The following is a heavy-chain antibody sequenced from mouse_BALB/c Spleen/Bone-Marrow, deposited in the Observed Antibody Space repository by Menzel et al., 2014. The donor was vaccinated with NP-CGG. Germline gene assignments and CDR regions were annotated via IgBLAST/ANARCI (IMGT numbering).Heavy chain of an antibody. V-gene: IGHV2-9*02. Sequence: QVQLQHSGPGLVAPSQSLSITCTISGFSLASYGVHWVRQPPGKGLEWLGVMWAGGSTNYNSALMSKLSISKDNSESQVFLKMNSLQTHDTAMYYCARGSYFYSMDYWGQGTSVTVSS. J-gene: IGHJ4*01. CDR1: GFSLASYG. CDR3: ARGSYFYSMDY. CDR2: MWAGGST.